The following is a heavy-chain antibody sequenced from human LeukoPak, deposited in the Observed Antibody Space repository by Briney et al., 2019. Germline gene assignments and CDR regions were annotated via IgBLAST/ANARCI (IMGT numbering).Heavy chain of an antibody. J-gene: IGHJ3*02. CDR1: GYTFSDYY. CDR3: ARPIRGSYVEDAFDM. Sequence: ASVKVSCKTSGYTFSDYYLHWVRQAPGQGLEWMGWINPSSGDTKYVQKFQGRVTMTRDTSISTGYMELSRLRSDDTAVYYCARPIRGSYVEDAFDMWGQGTMVTVSA. D-gene: IGHD1-26*01. CDR2: INPSSGDT. V-gene: IGHV1-2*02.